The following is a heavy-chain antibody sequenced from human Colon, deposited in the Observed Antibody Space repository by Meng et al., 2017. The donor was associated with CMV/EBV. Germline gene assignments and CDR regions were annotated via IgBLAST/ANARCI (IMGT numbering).Heavy chain of an antibody. Sequence: VVLLGSGGGVVRPGGSLGLSCAASGFTFSSYGMNWVRHAPGKGLGWVPGITASGASTYYADSVKGRFTISRDNSKNTLYLQMNSLRADDTAVYYCAKNWGNDFWGQGTLVTVSS. D-gene: IGHD3-16*01. CDR3: AKNWGNDF. CDR2: ITASGAST. J-gene: IGHJ4*02. CDR1: GFTFSSYG. V-gene: IGHV3-23*01.